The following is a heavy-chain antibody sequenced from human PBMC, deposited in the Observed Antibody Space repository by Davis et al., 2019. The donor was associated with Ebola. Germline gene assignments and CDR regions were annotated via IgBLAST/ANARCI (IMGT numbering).Heavy chain of an antibody. Sequence: ASVKVSCKASGYTFTSHGISWVRQAPGQGLEWLGRINGGSGNTKYSQRFQGRVTMTRDTSTSTVYMELSSLRSEDTAVYYCARAQFPTTSDHWGQGTLVTVSS. CDR1: GYTFTSHG. CDR2: INGGSGNT. D-gene: IGHD1-1*01. V-gene: IGHV1-18*01. J-gene: IGHJ4*02. CDR3: ARAQFPTTSDH.